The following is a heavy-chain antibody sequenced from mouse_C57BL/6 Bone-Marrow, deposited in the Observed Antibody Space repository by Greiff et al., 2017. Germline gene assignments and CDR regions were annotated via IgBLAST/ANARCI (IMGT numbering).Heavy chain of an antibody. CDR3: ARRDGVYYGNYVLAMDY. D-gene: IGHD2-1*01. CDR1: GFTFSSYT. J-gene: IGHJ4*01. Sequence: EVQVVESGGGLVKPGGSLKLSCAASGFTFSSYTMSWVRQTPEKRLEWVATISGGGGNTYYPDSVKGRFTISRDNAKNTLYLQMSSLRSEDTALYYCARRDGVYYGNYVLAMDYWGQGTSVTVSS. CDR2: ISGGGGNT. V-gene: IGHV5-9*01.